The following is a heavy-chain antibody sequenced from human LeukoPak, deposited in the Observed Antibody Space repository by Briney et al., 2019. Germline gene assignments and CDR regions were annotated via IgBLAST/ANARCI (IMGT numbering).Heavy chain of an antibody. Sequence: SETLSLTCAVSGYSISSSSWWGWIRQPPGKGLEWIGSVYYSGSSYYNPSVKSRVTISVDTSKNQFSLKLSSVTAADTAVYWCARHGERGNSYGHDYWGQGTLVTVSS. J-gene: IGHJ4*02. V-gene: IGHV4-39*01. CDR1: GYSISSSSW. D-gene: IGHD5-18*01. CDR2: VYYSGSS. CDR3: ARHGERGNSYGHDY.